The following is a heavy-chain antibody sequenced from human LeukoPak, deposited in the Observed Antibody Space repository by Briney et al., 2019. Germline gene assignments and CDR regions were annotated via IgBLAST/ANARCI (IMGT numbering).Heavy chain of an antibody. V-gene: IGHV3-33*01. D-gene: IGHD6-25*01. CDR1: GFTFSSYG. CDR2: IWYDGSNK. Sequence: GTSLRLSCAASGFTFSSYGMHWVRQAPGKGLEWVAVIWYDGSNKYSADSVKGRFTISRDNSKNTLYLQMNSLTAEDMAVYYCARGSGLDIWGQGTMVTVSS. J-gene: IGHJ3*02. CDR3: ARGSGLDI.